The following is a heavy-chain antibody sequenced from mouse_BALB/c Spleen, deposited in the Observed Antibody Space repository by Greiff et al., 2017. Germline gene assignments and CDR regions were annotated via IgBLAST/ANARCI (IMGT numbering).Heavy chain of an antibody. J-gene: IGHJ2*01. D-gene: IGHD1-1*01. V-gene: IGHV1-87*01. Sequence: VKVVESGAELARPGASVKLSCKASGYTFTSYWMQWVKQRPGQGLEWIGAIYPGDGDTRYTQKFKGKATLTADKSSSTAYMQLSSLASEDSAVYYCARFGGSSPDYWGQGTTRTVAS. CDR3: ARFGGSSPDY. CDR2: IYPGDGDT. CDR1: GYTFTSYW.